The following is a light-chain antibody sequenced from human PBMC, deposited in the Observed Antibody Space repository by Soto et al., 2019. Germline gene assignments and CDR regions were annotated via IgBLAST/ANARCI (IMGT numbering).Light chain of an antibody. CDR3: QQFNSYSRT. Sequence: IQITQSLSSLAASVGGRVTMTCRASQSISSYLNWYQQKPGKAPKLLIYAASSLQSGVPSRFSGSGSGTDFTLTISSLQPDDFATYYCQQFNSYSRTFGQRPNVDVK. CDR2: AAS. CDR1: QSISSY. J-gene: IGKJ2*02. V-gene: IGKV1-39*01.